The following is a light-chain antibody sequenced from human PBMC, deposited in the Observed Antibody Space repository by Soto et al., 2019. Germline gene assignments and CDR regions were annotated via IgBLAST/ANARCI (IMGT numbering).Light chain of an antibody. V-gene: IGLV2-14*03. Sequence: QSALTQPASVSASPGQSITISCTGTSSDIGDYNYVSWYQQRPGEAPKLILYEVENRPSGISDRFSGSKSGNTASLAISGLRTEDEADYYCTSYTSTDTLVVFGGGTTVTVL. CDR3: TSYTSTDTLVV. J-gene: IGLJ2*01. CDR1: SSDIGDYNY. CDR2: EVE.